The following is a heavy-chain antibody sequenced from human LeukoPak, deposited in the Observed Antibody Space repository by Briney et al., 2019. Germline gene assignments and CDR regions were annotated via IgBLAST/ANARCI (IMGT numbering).Heavy chain of an antibody. V-gene: IGHV4-59*08. Sequence: PSETLSLTCTVSGGSLSSYYWSWIRQPPGKGLEWIGYIYYSGSTNYNPSLKSRVTISVDTSKNQFSLKLSSVTAADTAVYYCARQRYCSSTSCYNSWFDPWGQGTLVTVSS. CDR3: ARQRYCSSTSCYNSWFDP. J-gene: IGHJ5*02. D-gene: IGHD2-2*02. CDR2: IYYSGST. CDR1: GGSLSSYY.